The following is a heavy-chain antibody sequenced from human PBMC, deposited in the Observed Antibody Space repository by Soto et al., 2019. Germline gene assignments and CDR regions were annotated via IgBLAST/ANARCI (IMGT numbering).Heavy chain of an antibody. CDR3: AKNNWLDR. CDR1: GDSVTSANYY. V-gene: IGHV4-61*01. J-gene: IGHJ5*02. Sequence: SETLSLTCTVSGDSVTSANYYWSWIRQPPGKGLEWIGFIHYSGSTSYNPSLKSRVTISLDTSKNQFSLKLSSVTAADTAVYYCAKNNWLDRWGQGPLVTVYS. CDR2: IHYSGST.